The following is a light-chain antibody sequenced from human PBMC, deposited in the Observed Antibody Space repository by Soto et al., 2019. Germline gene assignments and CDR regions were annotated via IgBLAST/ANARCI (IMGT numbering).Light chain of an antibody. CDR3: QQRLNWPPG. Sequence: EIVLTQSPATLSLSPGERATLSCRASQDINTYLAWYQQKPGQAPRLLIYDASNRAKGIPARFSGSGPGTDFTLTISDLEPADFGLYYCQQRLNWPPGFGQGTKVDIK. V-gene: IGKV3D-11*01. CDR1: QDINTY. CDR2: DAS. J-gene: IGKJ1*01.